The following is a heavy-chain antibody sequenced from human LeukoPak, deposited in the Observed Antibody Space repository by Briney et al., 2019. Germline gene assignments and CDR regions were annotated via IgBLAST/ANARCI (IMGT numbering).Heavy chain of an antibody. CDR2: INPNSGGT. D-gene: IGHD6-13*01. J-gene: IGHJ6*02. V-gene: IGHV1-2*04. CDR3: ARDQLEGYYYYGMDV. CDR1: GYTFSDYY. Sequence: ASVKVSCKASGYTFSDYYMHWVRQAPGQGLEWMGWINPNSGGTNYAQKFQGWVTMTRDTSISTAYMELSRLRSDDTAVYYCARDQLEGYYYYGMDVWGQGTTVTVSS.